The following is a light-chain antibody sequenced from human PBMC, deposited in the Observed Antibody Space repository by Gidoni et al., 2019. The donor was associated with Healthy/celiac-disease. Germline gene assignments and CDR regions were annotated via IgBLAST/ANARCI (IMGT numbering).Light chain of an antibody. V-gene: IGKV3-20*01. Sequence: EIVLTQSPGTLSLSPGERATLSCRASQSVSSSYLAWNQQKPGQAPRLLIYGASSRATGIPDRFSGSGSGTDFTLTISRLEPEDFAVYYCQQYGSSPLTFXPXTKVDIK. CDR2: GAS. CDR1: QSVSSSY. J-gene: IGKJ3*01. CDR3: QQYGSSPLT.